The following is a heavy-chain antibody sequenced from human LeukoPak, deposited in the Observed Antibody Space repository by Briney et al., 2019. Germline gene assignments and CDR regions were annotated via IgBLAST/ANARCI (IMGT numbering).Heavy chain of an antibody. CDR1: GYSFTGYY. CDR2: INPNSGGT. D-gene: IGHD6-19*01. CDR3: ARTYSSGWYIVY. V-gene: IGHV1-2*02. J-gene: IGHJ4*02. Sequence: GASVKVSCKGSGYSFTGYYIHWVRQAPGQGLEWMGWINPNSGGTNYAQKFQGRVTMTRDTSISTAYMELSRLRSDDTAVYYCARTYSSGWYIVYWGQGALVTVSS.